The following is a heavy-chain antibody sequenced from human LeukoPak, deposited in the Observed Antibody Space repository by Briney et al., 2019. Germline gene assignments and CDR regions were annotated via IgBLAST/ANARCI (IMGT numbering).Heavy chain of an antibody. Sequence: GSLRLSCAASGFTFSNYFMSWIRQSPGKGLEWIGEINHRGSTNYNPSLKRRVTISLDTSKNQFSLKLSSVTAADTAVYYCAKSLYGSGSYYNWFDPWGQGTLVTVSS. D-gene: IGHD3-10*01. CDR2: INHRGST. CDR1: GFTFSNYF. J-gene: IGHJ5*02. V-gene: IGHV4-34*08. CDR3: AKSLYGSGSYYNWFDP.